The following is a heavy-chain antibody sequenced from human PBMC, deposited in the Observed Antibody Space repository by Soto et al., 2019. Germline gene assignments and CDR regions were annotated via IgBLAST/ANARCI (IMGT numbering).Heavy chain of an antibody. Sequence: RRLSCAASGFTVSNNYMRWVRQAPGKGLEWVSLIYSGGNTHYADSVKGRFTISRDDSKNTLYLQMNSLRVEDTAVYYCARDPPGIAASGAGGWGQGTLVTVSS. D-gene: IGHD6-13*01. CDR2: IYSGGNT. CDR1: GFTVSNNY. CDR3: ARDPPGIAASGAGG. J-gene: IGHJ4*02. V-gene: IGHV3-53*01.